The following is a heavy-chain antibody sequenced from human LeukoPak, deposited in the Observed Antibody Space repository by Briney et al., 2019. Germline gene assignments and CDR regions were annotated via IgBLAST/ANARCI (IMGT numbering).Heavy chain of an antibody. Sequence: PSETLSLTCTVSGGSISSDSYYWAWIRQPPGKGLEWIASIYYSGSTYYNPSLKSRVTISEDTSRNQFSLKLSSVTAADTAVYYCASLAVAGLSEGYWGQGPLVIVPS. CDR2: IYYSGST. D-gene: IGHD6-19*01. CDR1: GGSISSDSYY. CDR3: ASLAVAGLSEGY. J-gene: IGHJ4*02. V-gene: IGHV4-39*01.